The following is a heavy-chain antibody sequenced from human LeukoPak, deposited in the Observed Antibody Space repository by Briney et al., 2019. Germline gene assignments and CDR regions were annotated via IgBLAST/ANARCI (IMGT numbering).Heavy chain of an antibody. CDR2: LYYSGST. CDR1: GCSISSYD. D-gene: IGHD3-10*01. Sequence: SETLSLTGTVGGCSISSYDWIWIRHPPGPGLEWVGFLYYSGSTNYNPSLKSRVTISVDTSKNQFSLKLSSVTAADTAVYYCARHVSAAWFGESSNWFDPWGQGTLVTVSS. CDR3: ARHVSAAWFGESSNWFDP. V-gene: IGHV4-59*08. J-gene: IGHJ5*02.